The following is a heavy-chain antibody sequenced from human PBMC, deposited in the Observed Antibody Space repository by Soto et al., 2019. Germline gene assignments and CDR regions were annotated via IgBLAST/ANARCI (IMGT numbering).Heavy chain of an antibody. J-gene: IGHJ3*01. CDR3: ATREAYCGGDCP. Sequence: QVQLVESGGGVVQPGRSLRLSCAASGFTFSSYGMHWVRQAPGKGLEWVAVISYDGSNKYYADSVKGRFTISRDNSKNTLYLQMNSVRAEDTAVYYCATREAYCGGDCPWGQGTMVTVSS. CDR1: GFTFSSYG. V-gene: IGHV3-30*03. D-gene: IGHD2-21*01. CDR2: ISYDGSNK.